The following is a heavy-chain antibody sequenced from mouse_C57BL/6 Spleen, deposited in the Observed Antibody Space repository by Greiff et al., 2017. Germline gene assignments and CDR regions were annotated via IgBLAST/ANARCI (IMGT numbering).Heavy chain of an antibody. J-gene: IGHJ3*01. Sequence: EVQRVESGGGLVQPGGSLKLSCAASGFTFSDYGMAWVRQAPRKGPELVAFISNLAYSIYYADTVTGRFTISRENAKNTLYLEMGILRSEDTAMYYCARHEDDGYGAYWGQGTLVTVSA. D-gene: IGHD2-3*01. CDR2: ISNLAYSI. CDR3: ARHEDDGYGAY. V-gene: IGHV5-15*01. CDR1: GFTFSDYG.